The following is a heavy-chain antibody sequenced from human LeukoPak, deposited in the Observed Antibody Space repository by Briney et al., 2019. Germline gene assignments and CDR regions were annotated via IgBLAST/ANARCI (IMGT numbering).Heavy chain of an antibody. J-gene: IGHJ3*02. V-gene: IGHV3-53*01. Sequence: GGSLRLSCTDSGLTFSKYGFNWVRQAPGKGLEWVSVIYSGGSTYYADSVKGRFTISRDNSKNTLYLQMNSLRAEDTAVYYCARDYLRSSHAFDIWGQGTMVTVSS. CDR2: IYSGGST. D-gene: IGHD3-10*01. CDR1: GLTFSKYG. CDR3: ARDYLRSSHAFDI.